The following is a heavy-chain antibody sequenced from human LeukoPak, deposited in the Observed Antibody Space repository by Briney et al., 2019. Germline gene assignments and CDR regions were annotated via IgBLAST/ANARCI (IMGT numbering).Heavy chain of an antibody. Sequence: SETLSLTCAVYGGSFSGYYWSWIRQHPGKGLEWIGYIYYSGSTYYNPSLKSRVTISVDTSKNQFSLKLSSVTAADTAVYYCARGRNNWNYGYYYYGMDVWGQGTTVTVSS. CDR3: ARGRNNWNYGYYYYGMDV. CDR2: IYYSGST. V-gene: IGHV4-31*11. J-gene: IGHJ6*02. D-gene: IGHD1-7*01. CDR1: GGSFSGYY.